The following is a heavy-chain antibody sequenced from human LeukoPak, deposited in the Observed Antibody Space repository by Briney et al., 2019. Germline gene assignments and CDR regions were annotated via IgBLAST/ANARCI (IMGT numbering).Heavy chain of an antibody. CDR2: ISSGSSYI. CDR3: ARGGDTSGHYVVFEY. CDR1: GFTFNIYA. J-gene: IGHJ4*02. D-gene: IGHD3-22*01. Sequence: GGSLRLSCAASGFTFNIYAMNWVRQAPGKGLEWVSSISSGSSYIYYADSVKGRFTVSRDNAKNSQYLQMNSLRAEDTAVYYCARGGDTSGHYVVFEYWGQGSLVTVSS. V-gene: IGHV3-21*01.